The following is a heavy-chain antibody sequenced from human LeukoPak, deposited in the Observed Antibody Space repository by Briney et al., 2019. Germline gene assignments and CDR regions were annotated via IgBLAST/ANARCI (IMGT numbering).Heavy chain of an antibody. CDR1: GYTFTSYG. CDR3: ARDHEPGIAVAENAFDI. CDR2: ISAYNGNT. D-gene: IGHD6-19*01. J-gene: IGHJ3*02. V-gene: IGHV1-18*01. Sequence: ASVKVSCNASGYTFTSYGISWVRQAPGQGLEWMGWISAYNGNTNYAQKLQGRVTMTTDTSTSTAYMELRSLRSDDTAVYYCARDHEPGIAVAENAFDIWGQGTMVTVSS.